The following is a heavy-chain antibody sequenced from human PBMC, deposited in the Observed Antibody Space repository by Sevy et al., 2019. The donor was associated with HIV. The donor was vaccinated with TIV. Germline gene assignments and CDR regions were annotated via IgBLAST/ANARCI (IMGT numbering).Heavy chain of an antibody. Sequence: GSLRLSCVASGFTFSRYSMNWVRQAPGKGLEWVSNIGSTGPTIYYADSVKGRFTISRYNAKNSLYLQMNSLREEDTAVYYCARPGSGWFEFDSWGQGTLVTVSS. D-gene: IGHD6-19*01. V-gene: IGHV3-48*02. J-gene: IGHJ4*02. CDR3: ARPGSGWFEFDS. CDR2: IGSTGPTI. CDR1: GFTFSRYS.